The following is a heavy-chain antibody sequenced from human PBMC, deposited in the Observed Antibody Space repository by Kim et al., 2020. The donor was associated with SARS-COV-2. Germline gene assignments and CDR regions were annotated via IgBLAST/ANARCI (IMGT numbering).Heavy chain of an antibody. Sequence: GGSLRLSCAASGFTFSSYEMNWVRQAPGKGLEWVSYISSSGSTIYYADSVKGRFTISRDNAKNSLYLQMNSLRAEDTAVYYCARDLRGSSGWYPWPSPEYYYGMDVWGQGTTVTVSS. CDR1: GFTFSSYE. J-gene: IGHJ6*02. CDR2: ISSSGSTI. V-gene: IGHV3-48*03. D-gene: IGHD6-19*01. CDR3: ARDLRGSSGWYPWPSPEYYYGMDV.